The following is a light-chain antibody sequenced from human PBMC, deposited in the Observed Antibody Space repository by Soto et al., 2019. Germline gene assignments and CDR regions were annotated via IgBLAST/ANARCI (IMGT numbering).Light chain of an antibody. Sequence: DIQMTQSPSSLSASVGDRVTITCRASQSISSYLNWYQQKPGKAPKLLIYAASSLQSGVPSRFSGSGSGTDFTLTISSLQPEDFATYYCQQSFMFGQGTKGEIK. V-gene: IGKV1-39*01. J-gene: IGKJ1*01. CDR2: AAS. CDR3: QQSFM. CDR1: QSISSY.